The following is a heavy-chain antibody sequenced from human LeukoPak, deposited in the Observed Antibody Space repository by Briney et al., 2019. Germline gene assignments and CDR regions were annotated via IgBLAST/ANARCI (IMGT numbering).Heavy chain of an antibody. Sequence: PGGSLRLSCSASGFTFSRYPMHWVRQAPGKGLEYVSAIGSDGVSTYCGASVKGRFTISRDNSKNTLYLQMSSLRAEDTALYYCVKETAFYDHWGQGTLVTVSS. CDR2: IGSDGVST. V-gene: IGHV3-64D*06. CDR1: GFTFSRYP. D-gene: IGHD2/OR15-2a*01. CDR3: VKETAFYDH. J-gene: IGHJ4*02.